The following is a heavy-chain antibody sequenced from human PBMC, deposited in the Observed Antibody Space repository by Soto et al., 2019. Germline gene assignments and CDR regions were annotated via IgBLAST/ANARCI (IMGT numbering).Heavy chain of an antibody. CDR1: GGSISSYY. CDR3: ARRRAGSGYYRPKLDYYYYYMDV. V-gene: IGHV4-59*08. CDR2: IYYSGST. D-gene: IGHD3-3*01. Sequence: SETLSLTCTVSGGSISSYYWSWIRQPPGKGLEWIGYIYYSGSTNYNPSLKSRVTISVDTSKNQFSLKLSSVTAADTAVYYCARRRAGSGYYRPKLDYYYYYMDVWGKGTTVTVSS. J-gene: IGHJ6*03.